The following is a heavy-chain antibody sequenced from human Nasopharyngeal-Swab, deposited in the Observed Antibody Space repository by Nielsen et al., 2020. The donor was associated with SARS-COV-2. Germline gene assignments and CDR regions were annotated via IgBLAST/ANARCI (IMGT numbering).Heavy chain of an antibody. CDR1: GGSISSGGYS. J-gene: IGHJ3*02. CDR2: IYHSGST. D-gene: IGHD2-2*01. Sequence: SETLSLTCAVSGGSISSGGYSWSWIRQPPGKGLEWIGYIYHSGSTYYNPSLKSRVTISVDRSKNQFSLKLSSVTAADTAVYYCARADIVVVPAAMNAFDIWGQGTMVTVSS. CDR3: ARADIVVVPAAMNAFDI. V-gene: IGHV4-30-2*01.